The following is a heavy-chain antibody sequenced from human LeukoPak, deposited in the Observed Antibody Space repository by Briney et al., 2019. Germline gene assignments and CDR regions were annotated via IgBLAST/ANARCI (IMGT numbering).Heavy chain of an antibody. D-gene: IGHD5-18*01. CDR1: GFIFGDHA. CDR3: ARGPIHLWLHNGMDV. CDR2: IRSKAYGGTT. Sequence: GGSLRLSCTASGFIFGDHAMSWVRQAPGKGLEWVGFIRSKAYGGTTEYAASVKGRFTISRDESEGIAYLQMNSLRIDDTAVYYCARGPIHLWLHNGMDVWGQGTTVIVFS. J-gene: IGHJ6*02. V-gene: IGHV3-49*04.